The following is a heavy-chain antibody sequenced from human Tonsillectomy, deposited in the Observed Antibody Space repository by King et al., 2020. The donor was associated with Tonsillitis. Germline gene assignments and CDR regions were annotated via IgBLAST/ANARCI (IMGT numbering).Heavy chain of an antibody. D-gene: IGHD4-23*01. CDR2: INHSGST. J-gene: IGHJ4*02. Sequence: VQLQQWGAGLLKPSETLSLTCAVYGESFSGYYWSWIRQPPGKGLEWIGEINHSGSTNYNPSLKSRVTISVDTSKNQFSLKLSSVTAADTAVYYCARLLDYGGNAHFDYWGQGTLVTVSS. CDR1: GESFSGYY. V-gene: IGHV4-34*01. CDR3: ARLLDYGGNAHFDY.